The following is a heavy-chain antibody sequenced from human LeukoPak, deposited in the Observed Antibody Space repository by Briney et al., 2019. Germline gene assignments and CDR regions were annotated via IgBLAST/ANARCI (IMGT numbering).Heavy chain of an antibody. D-gene: IGHD4-17*01. CDR1: GGTFSSYA. V-gene: IGHV1-69*01. Sequence: SVKVSCKASGGTFSSYAISWVRQAPGQGLEWMGGIIPIFGTANYAQKFQGRVTITADESTSTAYMELSSLRSEDTAVYYCARVTRTVPAHSYYMDVWGKGTTVTVSS. CDR2: IIPIFGTA. J-gene: IGHJ6*03. CDR3: ARVTRTVPAHSYYMDV.